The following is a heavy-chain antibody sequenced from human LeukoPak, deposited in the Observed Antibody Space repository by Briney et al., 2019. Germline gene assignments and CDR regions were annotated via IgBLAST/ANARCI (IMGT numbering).Heavy chain of an antibody. D-gene: IGHD3-3*01. V-gene: IGHV3-23*01. CDR3: AKVDIAIFGVVTTSRYFQH. J-gene: IGHJ1*01. Sequence: PGGSLRLSCAASGFTFSSYAMSWVRQAPGKGLEWVSAISGSGGSTYYADSVKGRFTISRDNSKNTLYLQMNSLRAEDTAVYYCAKVDIAIFGVVTTSRYFQHWGQGTLVTVSS. CDR1: GFTFSSYA. CDR2: ISGSGGST.